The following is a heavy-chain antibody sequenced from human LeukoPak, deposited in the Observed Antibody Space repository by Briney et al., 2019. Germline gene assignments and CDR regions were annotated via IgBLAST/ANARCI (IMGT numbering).Heavy chain of an antibody. CDR3: ARDSRFCTSYNCRGDAFDI. D-gene: IGHD1-1*01. CDR1: GFTFSDYW. Sequence: GGALRLSRVPSGFTFSDYWMSSVRASLGRGLEWVAHIKEEGSQKYYVESVRGGFTISTEKAKRTLFLHIDRVRAEDAAVYYCARDSRFCTSYNCRGDAFDIWGQGTMVTVTS. CDR2: IKEEGSQK. J-gene: IGHJ3*02. V-gene: IGHV3-7*01.